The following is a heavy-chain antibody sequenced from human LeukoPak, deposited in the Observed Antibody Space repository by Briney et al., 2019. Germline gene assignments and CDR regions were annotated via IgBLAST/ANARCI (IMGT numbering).Heavy chain of an antibody. J-gene: IGHJ4*02. D-gene: IGHD3-16*01. CDR1: GYTFTSYA. Sequence: SVKVSCKASGYTFTSYAMHWVRQAPGQGLEWMGRIIPIFGIANYAQKFQGRVTITADKSTSTAYMELSSLRSEDTAVYYCATPSGGSRRYFDYWGQGTLVTVSS. V-gene: IGHV1-69*04. CDR3: ATPSGGSRRYFDY. CDR2: IIPIFGIA.